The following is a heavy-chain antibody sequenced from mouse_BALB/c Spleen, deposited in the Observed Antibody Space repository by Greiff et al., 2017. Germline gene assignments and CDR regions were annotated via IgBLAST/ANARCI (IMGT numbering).Heavy chain of an antibody. CDR3: TRGGNYYGSSPYAMDY. D-gene: IGHD1-1*01. CDR1: GYTFTSSW. Sequence: QVQLQQPGSVLVRPGASVKLSCKASGYTFTSSWMHWAKQRPGQGLEWIGEIHPNSGNTNYNQKFKDKATLTVDKSSSTAYMQLSSPTSEDSAVYYLTRGGNYYGSSPYAMDYWGQGTSVTVSS. CDR2: IHPNSGNT. V-gene: IGHV1S130*01. J-gene: IGHJ4*01.